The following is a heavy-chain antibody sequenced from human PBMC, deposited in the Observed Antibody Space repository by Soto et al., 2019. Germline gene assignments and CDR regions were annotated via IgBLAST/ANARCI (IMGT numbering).Heavy chain of an antibody. CDR2: IYYSGST. D-gene: IGHD2-21*02. CDR1: GGSVSSGSYY. V-gene: IGHV4-61*01. J-gene: IGHJ4*02. CDR3: ARTYCGGDCYMDY. Sequence: SETLSLTCTVSGGSVSSGSYYWSWIRQPPGKGLEWIGYIYYSGSTNYNPSLKSRVTISVDTSKNQFSLKLSSVTAADTAVYYCARTYCGGDCYMDYWGQGTLVTVSS.